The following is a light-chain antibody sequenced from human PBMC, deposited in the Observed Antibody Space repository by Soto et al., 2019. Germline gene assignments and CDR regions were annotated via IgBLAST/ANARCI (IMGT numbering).Light chain of an antibody. CDR1: QSFSGN. CDR2: GAP. V-gene: IGKV3-15*01. J-gene: IGKJ4*01. CDR3: QQYNNWTPLT. Sequence: EIVMTQSPATLSVSPGERATLSCRASQSFSGNLSWYQHKPGQAHRLLIHGAPTRATGIPARFSGSGSGTEFNLTISSLQSEAFEVYYCQQYNNWTPLTFGGGTKVDIK.